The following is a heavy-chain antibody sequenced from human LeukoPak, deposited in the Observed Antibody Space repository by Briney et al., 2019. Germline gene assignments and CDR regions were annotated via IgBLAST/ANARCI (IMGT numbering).Heavy chain of an antibody. CDR3: ARRVWGKQWPPSVWFDP. D-gene: IGHD6-19*01. CDR1: EYSFTNYW. Sequence: GESLKISCKGSEYSFTNYWIGWVRQMPGKGLEWMGIIYPGDSDTRYSPSFQGQVTISADKSISTAYLQWSSLKASDTAMYYCARRVWGKQWPPSVWFDPWGQGTLVTVSS. J-gene: IGHJ5*02. V-gene: IGHV5-51*01. CDR2: IYPGDSDT.